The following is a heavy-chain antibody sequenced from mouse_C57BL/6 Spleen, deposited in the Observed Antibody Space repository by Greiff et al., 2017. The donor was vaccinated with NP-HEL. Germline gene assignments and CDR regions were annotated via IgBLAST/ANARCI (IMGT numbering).Heavy chain of an antibody. V-gene: IGHV7-3*01. D-gene: IGHD2-1*01. CDR1: GFTFTDYY. CDR2: IRNKANGYTT. Sequence: EVKLMESGGGLVQPGGSLSLSCAASGFTFTDYYMSWVRQPPGKALEWLGFIRNKANGYTTEYSASVKGRFTISRDNSQSILYLQMNALRAEDSATYYCALYGNYGWFAYWGQGTLVTVSA. CDR3: ALYGNYGWFAY. J-gene: IGHJ3*01.